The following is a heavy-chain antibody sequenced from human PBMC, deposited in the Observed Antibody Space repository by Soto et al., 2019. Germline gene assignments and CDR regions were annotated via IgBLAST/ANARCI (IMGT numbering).Heavy chain of an antibody. V-gene: IGHV3-66*01. Sequence: PGGSLRLSCAASGFTVSSNYMSWVRQAPGKGLEWVSVIYSGGSTYYADSVKGRFTISRDNSKNTLYLQMNSLRAEDTAVYYCARSQPYDSSGYYYGFDYWGQGTLVTVSS. J-gene: IGHJ4*02. CDR2: IYSGGST. CDR1: GFTVSSNY. D-gene: IGHD3-22*01. CDR3: ARSQPYDSSGYYYGFDY.